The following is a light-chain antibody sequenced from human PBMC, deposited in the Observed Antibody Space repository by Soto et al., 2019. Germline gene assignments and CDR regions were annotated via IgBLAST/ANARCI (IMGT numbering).Light chain of an antibody. CDR3: QKSGS. V-gene: IGKV3-11*01. J-gene: IGKJ2*01. CDR1: QSVGNL. Sequence: EIVLTQSPVTLSVSPGERATLSCRASQSVGNLLAWYQQRPGQAPRLLMYDVVNRATGIPARFSGSGSGTDFTLTSSSLETEDSAVYFCQKSGSFGQGTKLEIK. CDR2: DVV.